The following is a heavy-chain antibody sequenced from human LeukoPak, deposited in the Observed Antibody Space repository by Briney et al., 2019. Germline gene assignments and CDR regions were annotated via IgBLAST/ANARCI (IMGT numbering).Heavy chain of an antibody. V-gene: IGHV3-20*04. CDR3: ARAVSSNWYYFDY. CDR1: GFTIGDFG. CDR2: INWIGSST. Sequence: GGSLSLCGAASGFTIGDFGMVWVPQDKGKGLEWVSGINWIGSSTGYGVPVKGRFTIFSDNAKNSLYLQVNSLRVEDTALYYCARAVSSNWYYFDYWGQGTLVTASS. J-gene: IGHJ4*02. D-gene: IGHD6-13*01.